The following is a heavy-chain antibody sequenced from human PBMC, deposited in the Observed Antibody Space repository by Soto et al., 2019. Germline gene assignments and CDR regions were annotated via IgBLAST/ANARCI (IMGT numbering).Heavy chain of an antibody. CDR1: GGSISIYY. Sequence: PSETLSLTCTVSGGSISIYYWTWIRQTAGKGLEWIGRIYSSWSTKYNPALQSRVTMSLDTSNNQFSLRLTSVTAADTAVYYCARGQRFSDWFDPWGQGTLVTVSS. CDR3: ARGQRFSDWFDP. J-gene: IGHJ5*02. V-gene: IGHV4-4*07. CDR2: IYSSWST. D-gene: IGHD3-3*01.